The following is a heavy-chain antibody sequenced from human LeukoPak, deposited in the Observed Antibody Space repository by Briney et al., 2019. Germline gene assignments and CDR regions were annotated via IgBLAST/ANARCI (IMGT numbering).Heavy chain of an antibody. D-gene: IGHD6-19*01. CDR3: AKGLIAVAGRLYYYGMDV. CDR1: GFTFSSYA. CDR2: ISGGGGST. V-gene: IGHV3-23*01. J-gene: IGHJ6*02. Sequence: GASLRLSCAASGFTFSSYAMSWVRQAPGKGLEWVSAISGGGGSTYYADSVKGRFTISRDNSKNTLYLQMNSLRAEDTAVYYCAKGLIAVAGRLYYYGMDVWGQGTTVTVSS.